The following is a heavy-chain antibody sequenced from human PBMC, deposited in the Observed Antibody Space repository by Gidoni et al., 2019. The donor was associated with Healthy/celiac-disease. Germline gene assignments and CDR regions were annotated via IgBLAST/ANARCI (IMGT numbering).Heavy chain of an antibody. CDR3: ARAQPRPPGIDY. J-gene: IGHJ4*02. V-gene: IGHV4-4*02. CDR1: GGSISRSNG. Sequence: QVQLQESGPGLVKPSGTLSLTGAFSGGSISRSNGWSWVRQPPGKGLEWIGEIYHSGSTNYNPSLKSRVTISVDKSKNQFSLKLSSVTAADTAVYYCARAQPRPPGIDYWGQGTLVTVSS. CDR2: IYHSGST.